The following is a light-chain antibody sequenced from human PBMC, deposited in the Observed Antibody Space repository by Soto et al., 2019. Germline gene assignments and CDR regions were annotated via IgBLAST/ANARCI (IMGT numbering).Light chain of an antibody. CDR1: QSVSSN. V-gene: IGKV3-15*01. J-gene: IGKJ4*01. Sequence: EIVMTQSPATLSVSPGERATLSCRASQSVSSNLAWYQQKPGQAPRLLIYGASTRATGIPARFSDSGSGTEFTLTISSLQSEDFAVYYCQQYNNWPPRTFGGGTKVEIK. CDR3: QQYNNWPPRT. CDR2: GAS.